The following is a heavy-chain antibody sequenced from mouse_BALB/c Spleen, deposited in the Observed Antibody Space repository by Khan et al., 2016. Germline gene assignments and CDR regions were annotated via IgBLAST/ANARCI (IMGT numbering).Heavy chain of an antibody. CDR2: IWGGGST. D-gene: IGHD1-1*01. CDR1: GFSLTDYG. CDR3: AKHYYGSSYYAMDY. J-gene: IGHJ4*01. Sequence: QLQLQQSGPGLVAPSQSLSITCTVSGFSLTDYGVSWIRQPPGKGLEWLGVIWGGGSTYYNSVLKSRLSISKDNSKSQVFLKMNSLQTDDTAMYYCAKHYYGSSYYAMDYWGQGTSVTVSS. V-gene: IGHV2-6-5*01.